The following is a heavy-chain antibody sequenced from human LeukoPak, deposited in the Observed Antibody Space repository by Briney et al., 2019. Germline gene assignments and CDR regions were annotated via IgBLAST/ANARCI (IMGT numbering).Heavy chain of an antibody. CDR3: ASYYGSGIGY. CDR1: GGSISSSSYY. Sequence: SETLSLTCTVSGGSISSSSYYWGWIRQPPGTGLEWIGSIYYSGSTYYNPSLKSRVTISVDTSKNQFSLKLSSVTAADTAVYYCASYYGSGIGYWGQGTLVTVSS. J-gene: IGHJ4*02. D-gene: IGHD3-10*01. CDR2: IYYSGST. V-gene: IGHV4-39*01.